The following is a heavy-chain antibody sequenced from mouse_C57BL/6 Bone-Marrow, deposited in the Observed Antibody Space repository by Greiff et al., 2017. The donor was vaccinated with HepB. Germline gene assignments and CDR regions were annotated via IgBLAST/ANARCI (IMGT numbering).Heavy chain of an antibody. Sequence: QVQLQQPGAELVRPGTSVKLSCKASGYTFTSYWMHWVKQRPGQGLEWIGVIDPSDSYTNYNQKFKGKATLTVDTSSSTAYMQLSSLTSEDSAVYYCALVVFAYWGQGTLVTVSA. J-gene: IGHJ3*01. D-gene: IGHD1-1*02. CDR1: GYTFTSYW. CDR2: IDPSDSYT. CDR3: ALVVFAY. V-gene: IGHV1-59*01.